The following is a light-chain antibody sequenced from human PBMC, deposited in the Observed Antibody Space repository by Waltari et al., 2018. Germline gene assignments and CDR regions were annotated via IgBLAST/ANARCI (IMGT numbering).Light chain of an antibody. Sequence: CRSSRSVSSYLAWYQQKPGQAPRLLIYEASNMATGIPARFSGSGSGTDFALTISSLEPEDFAVYYCQQRSNWPPLTFGGGTKVEIK. J-gene: IGKJ4*02. CDR3: QQRSNWPPLT. CDR1: RSVSSY. V-gene: IGKV3-11*01. CDR2: EAS.